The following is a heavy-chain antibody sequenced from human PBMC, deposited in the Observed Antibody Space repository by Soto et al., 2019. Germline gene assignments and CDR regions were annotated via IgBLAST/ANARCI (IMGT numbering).Heavy chain of an antibody. CDR1: GYTFTSYY. J-gene: IGHJ4*02. D-gene: IGHD6-19*01. CDR2: IIPFFGTA. Sequence: GASVKVSCKASGYTFTSYYMHWVRQAPGQGLEWMGAIIPFFGTADYAQKFQGRVTITADESTSTAYMELSSLRSEDTAVYYCARPKGSYSSGYYYFDYWGQGTLVTVSS. V-gene: IGHV1-69*13. CDR3: ARPKGSYSSGYYYFDY.